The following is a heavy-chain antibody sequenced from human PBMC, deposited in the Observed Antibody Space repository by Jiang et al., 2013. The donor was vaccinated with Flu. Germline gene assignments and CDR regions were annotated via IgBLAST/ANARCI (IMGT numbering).Heavy chain of an antibody. D-gene: IGHD3-10*01. CDR2: ISSSSSYT. CDR3: ARVGDTRGYYYYVDV. V-gene: IGHV3-11*06. CDR1: GFSFSDYY. J-gene: IGHJ6*03. Sequence: GGDLVKPGGSLRLSCAASGFSFSDYYMTWIRQAPGKGLEWVSYISSSSSYTNYANSMKGRFTISRDNAKNSLYLQMNSLGVEDTAVYYCARVGDTRGYYYYVDVWGKGTTVTVSS.